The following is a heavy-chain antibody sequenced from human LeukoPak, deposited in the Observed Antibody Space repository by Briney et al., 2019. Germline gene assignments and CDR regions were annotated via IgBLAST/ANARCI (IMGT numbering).Heavy chain of an antibody. CDR2: INPNRGGT. D-gene: IGHD3-3*01. J-gene: IGHJ4*02. V-gene: IGHV1-2*02. CDR3: ARSTATQYDFWSGYSYFDY. CDR1: GYTFTGYY. Sequence: GASVKVSCKASGYTFTGYYMHWVRQAPGQGLEWMGWINPNRGGTNYAQKFQGRVTMTRDTSISTAYMELSRLRSDDTAVYYCARSTATQYDFWSGYSYFDYWGQGTLVTVSS.